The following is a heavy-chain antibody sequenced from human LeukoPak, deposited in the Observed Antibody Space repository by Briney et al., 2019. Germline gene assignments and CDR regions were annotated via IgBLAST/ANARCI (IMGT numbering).Heavy chain of an antibody. V-gene: IGHV1-24*01. D-gene: IGHD6-19*01. Sequence: ASVKVSCKVSGYTLNQMSMHWVRQAPGKGPEWMGGFAPEDGTIIYAQNFQGRVTMTEATSIDTAYMELSSLRSEDTALYYCARQIRAGAFDIWGQGTMVTVSS. J-gene: IGHJ3*02. CDR2: FAPEDGTI. CDR1: GYTLNQMS. CDR3: ARQIRAGAFDI.